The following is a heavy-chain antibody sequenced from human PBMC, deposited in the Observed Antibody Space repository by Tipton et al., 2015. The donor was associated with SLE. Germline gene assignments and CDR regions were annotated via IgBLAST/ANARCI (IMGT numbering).Heavy chain of an antibody. CDR1: GFSISSGYF. J-gene: IGHJ4*02. CDR2: ISHSGNI. V-gene: IGHV4-38-2*02. D-gene: IGHD3-22*01. CDR3: ARHDYDSNGYYQHYFDY. Sequence: TLSLTCTVSGFSISSGYFWGWIRQSPEKGLEWIGSISHSGNIYYNPSLKSRVSMSIDTSRNEVFLGLSSVTAADTAVYYCARHDYDSNGYYQHYFDYWGRGTLVTVSS.